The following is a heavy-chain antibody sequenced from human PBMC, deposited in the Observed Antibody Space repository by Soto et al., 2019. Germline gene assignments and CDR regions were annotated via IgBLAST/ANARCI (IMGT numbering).Heavy chain of an antibody. D-gene: IGHD2-2*01. CDR2: IDPSDSYT. CDR3: ARHNRIVVVPAAIGRQGDYYYYGMDV. Sequence: GESLKISCKGSVYSFTSYGISWVRQMPGKGLEWMGRIDPSDSYTNYSPSFQGHVTISADKSISTAYLQWSSLKASDTAMYYCARHNRIVVVPAAIGRQGDYYYYGMDVWGQGTTVTVSS. V-gene: IGHV5-10-1*01. J-gene: IGHJ6*02. CDR1: VYSFTSYG.